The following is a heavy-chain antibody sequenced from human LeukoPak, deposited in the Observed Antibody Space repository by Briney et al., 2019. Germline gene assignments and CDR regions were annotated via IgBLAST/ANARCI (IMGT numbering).Heavy chain of an antibody. CDR1: GFTFSSYW. D-gene: IGHD3-10*01. J-gene: IGHJ6*03. CDR3: ARDSGYYGSGIIYYYYMDV. CDR2: IKQDGSEK. Sequence: GGSLRLSCAASGFTFSSYWMSWVRQAPGKGLEWVANIKQDGSEKYYVDSVKGRFTISRDNAKTSLYLQMNSLRAEDTAVYYCARDSGYYGSGIIYYYYMDVWGKGTTVTVSS. V-gene: IGHV3-7*01.